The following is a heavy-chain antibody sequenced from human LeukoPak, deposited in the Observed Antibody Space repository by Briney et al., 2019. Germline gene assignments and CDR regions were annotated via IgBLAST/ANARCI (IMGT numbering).Heavy chain of an antibody. Sequence: SETLSLTCAVYGGSFSGYYCSWIRQPPGKGLEWIGEINHSGSTNYNPSLKSRVTISVDTSKNQFSLKVSSVTAADTAVYYCARGDYYYDSSGYSLPDYWGQGTLVTVSS. CDR3: ARGDYYYDSSGYSLPDY. CDR1: GGSFSGYY. J-gene: IGHJ4*02. V-gene: IGHV4-34*01. D-gene: IGHD3-22*01. CDR2: INHSGST.